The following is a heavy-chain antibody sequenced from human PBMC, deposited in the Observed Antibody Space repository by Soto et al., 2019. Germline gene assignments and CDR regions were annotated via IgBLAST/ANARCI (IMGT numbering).Heavy chain of an antibody. CDR2: ISNGETKM. CDR1: GFAVSDYY. D-gene: IGHD2-21*02. J-gene: IGHJ1*01. V-gene: IGHV3-11*01. CDR3: VKNPAGTVVTTKYFQF. Sequence: GGSLRLSCAASGFAVSDYYMSWIRQAPGKGLEWVAYISNGETKMYYKDSVKGRFTISRDNAKNSLHLQMNGLRAEDTAVYYCVKNPAGTVVTTKYFQFWGQGTLVTVSS.